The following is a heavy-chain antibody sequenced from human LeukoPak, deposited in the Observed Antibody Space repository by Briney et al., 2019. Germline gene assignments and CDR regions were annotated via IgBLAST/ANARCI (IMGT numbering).Heavy chain of an antibody. CDR3: TRSRSGFDV. Sequence: PGGSLRLSCAASGFTFSNYWMSWVRQAPGKGLEWVANINPDGNVKHCVDSVKGRFTISRDNAKNSLYLQMGSLRAEDTAVYYCTRSRSGFDVWGQGTMVTVSS. CDR1: GFTFSNYW. D-gene: IGHD2-15*01. J-gene: IGHJ3*01. CDR2: INPDGNVK. V-gene: IGHV3-7*02.